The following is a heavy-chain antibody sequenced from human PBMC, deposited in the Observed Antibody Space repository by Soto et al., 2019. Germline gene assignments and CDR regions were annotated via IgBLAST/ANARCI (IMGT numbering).Heavy chain of an antibody. D-gene: IGHD6-13*01. CDR1: GGTFSSYA. V-gene: IGHV1-69*13. CDR3: ASGHPYSSSWYGSVNNYNWFDP. J-gene: IGHJ5*02. Sequence: GASVKVSCKASGGTFSSYAISWVRQAPGQGLEWMGGIIPIFGTANYAQKFQGRVTITADESTSTAYMELSSLRSEDTAVYYCASGHPYSSSWYGSVNNYNWFDPWGQGTLVTVS. CDR2: IIPIFGTA.